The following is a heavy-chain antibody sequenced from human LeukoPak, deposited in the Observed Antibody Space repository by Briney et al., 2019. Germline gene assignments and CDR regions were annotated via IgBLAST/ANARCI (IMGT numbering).Heavy chain of an antibody. CDR1: GYTFTSYG. D-gene: IGHD4-17*01. Sequence: AAVKVSCKASGYTFTSYGISWVRQAPGQGLEWMGWISAYNGNTNYAQKLQGRVTTTTDTSTSTAYMELRSLRSDDTAVYYCAREWGDYGDYDPLDYWGQGTLVTVSS. V-gene: IGHV1-18*04. CDR2: ISAYNGNT. J-gene: IGHJ4*02. CDR3: AREWGDYGDYDPLDY.